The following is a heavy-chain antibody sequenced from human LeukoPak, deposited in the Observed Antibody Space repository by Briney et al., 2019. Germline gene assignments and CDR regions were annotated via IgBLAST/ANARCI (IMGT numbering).Heavy chain of an antibody. CDR2: ISAYNGNT. D-gene: IGHD3-22*01. V-gene: IGHV1-18*01. Sequence: VSVKVSCKASGYTFTSYGISWVRQAPGQGLEWMGWISAYNGNTNYAQKLQGRVTMTTDTSTSTAYMELRSLRSDDTAVYYCARDRVTYYYDSSGYSPYDYWGQGTLVTVSS. J-gene: IGHJ4*02. CDR1: GYTFTSYG. CDR3: ARDRVTYYYDSSGYSPYDY.